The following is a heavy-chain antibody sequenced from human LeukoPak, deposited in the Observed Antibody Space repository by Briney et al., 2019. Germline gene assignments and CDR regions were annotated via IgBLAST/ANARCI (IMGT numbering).Heavy chain of an antibody. V-gene: IGHV1-69*04. CDR1: GGTFSSYA. J-gene: IGHJ5*02. Sequence: GASVKVSCKASGGTFSSYAISWVRQAPGQGLEWMGRIIPILGIANYAQKFQGRVTMTRDTSISTAYMELSRLRSDDTAVYYCARRYGAAANWFDPWGQGTLVTVSS. CDR3: ARRYGAAANWFDP. D-gene: IGHD6-13*01. CDR2: IIPILGIA.